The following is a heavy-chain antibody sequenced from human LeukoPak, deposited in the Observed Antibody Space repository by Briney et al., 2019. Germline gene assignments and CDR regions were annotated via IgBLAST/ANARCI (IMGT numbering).Heavy chain of an antibody. CDR2: INHSGST. CDR3: ATSPYGEDAFDI. V-gene: IGHV4-34*01. Sequence: SETLSLTCAVYGGSFSGYYWSWIRQPPGKGLEWIGEINHSGSTNYNPSLKSRVTISVDTSKNQFSLKLSSVTAADTAVYYRATSPYGEDAFDIWGQGTMVTVSS. D-gene: IGHD4-17*01. J-gene: IGHJ3*02. CDR1: GGSFSGYY.